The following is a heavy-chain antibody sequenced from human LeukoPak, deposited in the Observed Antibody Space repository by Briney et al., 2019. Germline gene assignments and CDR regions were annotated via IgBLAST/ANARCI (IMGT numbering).Heavy chain of an antibody. Sequence: GGSLRLSCAASGFTFDDYAMHWVRQAPGKGLEWVSGISWNSGSIGYADSVKGRFTISRDNAKNSLYLQMNSLRAEGTALYYCAKALLTTVTTLGPTGDDAFDIWGQGTMVTVSS. CDR2: ISWNSGSI. CDR1: GFTFDDYA. V-gene: IGHV3-9*01. J-gene: IGHJ3*02. D-gene: IGHD4-17*01. CDR3: AKALLTTVTTLGPTGDDAFDI.